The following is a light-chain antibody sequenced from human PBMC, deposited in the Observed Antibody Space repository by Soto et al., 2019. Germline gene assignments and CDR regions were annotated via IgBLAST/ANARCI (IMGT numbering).Light chain of an antibody. V-gene: IGKV3-20*01. CDR2: GAS. J-gene: IGKJ2*01. CDR1: QSVSTRY. Sequence: ESMLTQSPGTLSLSPGERATLSCRASQSVSTRYLAWYQQKPGQAPRLLIYGASIRATGIPDRFSGSESWTDFTLTISRLEPEDFAVYYCHQFGSSPPAFTFGQGTKLEI. CDR3: HQFGSSPPAFT.